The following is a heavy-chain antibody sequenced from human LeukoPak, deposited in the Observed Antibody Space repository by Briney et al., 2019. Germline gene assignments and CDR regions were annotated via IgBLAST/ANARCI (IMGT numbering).Heavy chain of an antibody. J-gene: IGHJ4*02. V-gene: IGHV4-38-2*02. CDR1: GYSISSGYY. D-gene: IGHD5-18*01. CDR2: IYHSGST. Sequence: SETLSLTCTVSGYSISSGYYWGWIRQPPGKGLEWIGSIYHSGSTYYSPSLKSRVTISVDTSKNQFSLRLSSVTAADTAIYYCARRYSYGYPERYFFDYWGQGTLVTVSS. CDR3: ARRYSYGYPERYFFDY.